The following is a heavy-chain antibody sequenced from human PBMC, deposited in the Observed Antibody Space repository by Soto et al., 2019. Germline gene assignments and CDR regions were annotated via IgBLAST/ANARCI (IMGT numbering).Heavy chain of an antibody. V-gene: IGHV1-46*01. CDR1: GYTFTSYY. CDR3: ARGITIFGVVTRDWFDP. D-gene: IGHD3-3*01. Sequence: ASVKVSCKASGYTFTSYYMHWVRQAPGQGLEWMGIINPSGGSTSYAQKFQGRVTMTRDTSTSTVYMELSSLRSEDTAVYYCARGITIFGVVTRDWFDPWGQGTLVTVSS. J-gene: IGHJ5*02. CDR2: INPSGGST.